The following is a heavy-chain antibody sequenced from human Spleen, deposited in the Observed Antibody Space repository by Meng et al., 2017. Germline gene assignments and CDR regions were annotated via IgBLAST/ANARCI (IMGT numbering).Heavy chain of an antibody. Sequence: SETLSLTCTVSGDSISCSSFYWVWLRQPPGKGLEWIGSIYSSGSTYYNPSLKSRVTISVDTSKNQFSLKLSSVTAADTDVYYCARDHQWLVHPFDYWGQGTLVTVSS. D-gene: IGHD6-19*01. CDR1: GDSISCSSFY. CDR3: ARDHQWLVHPFDY. V-gene: IGHV4-39*07. J-gene: IGHJ4*02. CDR2: IYSSGST.